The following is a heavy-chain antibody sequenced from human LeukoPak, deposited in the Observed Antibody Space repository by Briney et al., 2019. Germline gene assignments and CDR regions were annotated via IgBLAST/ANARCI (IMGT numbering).Heavy chain of an antibody. V-gene: IGHV3-48*03. D-gene: IGHD4-17*01. CDR3: ARGDDFGDSLPAY. CDR1: GFSFSGYE. Sequence: GGSLRLSCAASGFSFSGYEMNWVRQAPGEGLEWISYISTTGGTIYYSDSVKGRFTISRDNAKNSLYLQMNNVRVEDTAVYYCARGDDFGDSLPAYRGQGTLVTVSS. CDR2: ISTTGGTI. J-gene: IGHJ4*02.